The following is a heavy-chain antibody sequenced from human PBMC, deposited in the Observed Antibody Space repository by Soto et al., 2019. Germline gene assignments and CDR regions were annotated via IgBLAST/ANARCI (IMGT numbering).Heavy chain of an antibody. D-gene: IGHD6-6*01. CDR1: GFTFSSYW. J-gene: IGHJ6*02. V-gene: IGHV3-7*01. Sequence: GGSLRLSCAASGFTFSSYWMSWVRQAPGKGLEWVANIKQDGSEKYYVDSVKGRFTISRDNAKNSLYLQMNSLRAEDTAVYYCARVAGGGYSSSPGYYYGMDVWDQGTTVTVSS. CDR3: ARVAGGGYSSSPGYYYGMDV. CDR2: IKQDGSEK.